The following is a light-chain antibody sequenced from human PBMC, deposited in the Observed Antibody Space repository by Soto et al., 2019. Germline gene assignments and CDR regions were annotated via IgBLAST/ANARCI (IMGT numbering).Light chain of an antibody. CDR1: QSVSSSY. CDR2: GAS. J-gene: IGKJ2*01. V-gene: IGKV3-20*01. CDR3: QQYGSSLMYT. Sequence: EFVLTQSPGTLSLSPGERATLSCRASQSVSSSYLAWYQQKPGQAPRLLIYGASSRATGNPDRFSGSGSGTAFTLTISRLEPEDCAVYYCQQYGSSLMYTFGQGTKLEIK.